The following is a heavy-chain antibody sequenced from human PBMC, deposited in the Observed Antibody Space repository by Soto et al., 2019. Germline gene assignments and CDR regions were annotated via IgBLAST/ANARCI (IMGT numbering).Heavy chain of an antibody. CDR3: ARGYSFGLLGYYFDY. CDR2: ITHPGST. V-gene: IGHV4-34*01. CDR1: GRSFSGYY. Sequence: PSETLSLTCGVHGRSFSGYYWTWIRQPPGKGLEWIGYITHPGSTNYSPTPKSRLTFSLDTPNDQSSQKLNAVTAADTAIYFCARGYSFGLLGYYFDYWSQGAPVT. D-gene: IGHD5-18*01. J-gene: IGHJ4*02.